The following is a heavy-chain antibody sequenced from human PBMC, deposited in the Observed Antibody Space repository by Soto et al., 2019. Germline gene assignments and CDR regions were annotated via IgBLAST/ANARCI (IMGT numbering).Heavy chain of an antibody. CDR2: ISYDGSNK. D-gene: IGHD1-26*01. CDR1: GFTFSSYA. CDR3: ASFSGSYRALDY. J-gene: IGHJ4*02. Sequence: GGSLRLSCAASGFTFSSYAMHWVRQAPGKGLEWVAVISYDGSNKYYADSVKGRFTISRDNSKNTLYLQMNSLRAEYTAVYYCASFSGSYRALDYWGQGTLVTVSS. V-gene: IGHV3-30-3*01.